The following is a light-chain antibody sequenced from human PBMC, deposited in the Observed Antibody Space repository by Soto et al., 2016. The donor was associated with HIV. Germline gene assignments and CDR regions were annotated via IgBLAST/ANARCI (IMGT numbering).Light chain of an antibody. CDR2: GAS. V-gene: IGKV1-NL1*01. CDR3: QQYDRTPPWT. J-gene: IGKJ1*01. Sequence: DIQMTQSPSSLSASVGDRVTITCRASQGISSSLAWYQQKPGRAPKLLLSGASRLESGVPSRFSGSGFGTDYTLTISNLQPEDSATYYCQQYDRTPPWTFGQGTKVE. CDR1: QGISSS.